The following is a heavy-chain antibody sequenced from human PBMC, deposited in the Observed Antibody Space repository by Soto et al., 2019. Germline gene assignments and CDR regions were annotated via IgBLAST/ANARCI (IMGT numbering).Heavy chain of an antibody. J-gene: IGHJ6*01. D-gene: IGHD3-3*02. V-gene: IGHV1-69*12. CDR3: ARDKDRQQLGGNYYYVTDV. Sequence: QVQLVQSGAEVKKPGSSVKVSCKTSGGTFRTSAISCVRQAPGQGLEWMGGIMPVFPTPDYAQKFQGRVTITADEHTGTAYMEVSSLRSEDTAVYYCARDKDRQQLGGNYYYVTDVWGQGTTVSVSS. CDR1: GGTFRTSA. CDR2: IMPVFPTP.